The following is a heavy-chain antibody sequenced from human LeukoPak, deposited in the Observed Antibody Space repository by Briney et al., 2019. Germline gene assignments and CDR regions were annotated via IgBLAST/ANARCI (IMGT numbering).Heavy chain of an antibody. Sequence: GGSLRLSCAASGFTFSTYAMSWVRQAPGKGLEWVSGLSNSGGSTFYADSVKGRFTISRDNFRNTLYLQMNSLRAEDTAVYYCVKLDNPTAAGYFQNWGQGTLVTASS. J-gene: IGHJ1*01. CDR3: VKLDNPTAAGYFQN. CDR1: GFTFSTYA. CDR2: LSNSGGST. V-gene: IGHV3-23*01. D-gene: IGHD3-9*01.